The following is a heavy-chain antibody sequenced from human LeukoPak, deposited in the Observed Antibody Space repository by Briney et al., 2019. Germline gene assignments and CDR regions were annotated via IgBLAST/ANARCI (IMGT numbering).Heavy chain of an antibody. Sequence: GGSLRLSCAASGFTFSSYAMSWVRRAPGKGLEWVSAISGSGGSTYYADSVKGRFTISRDNSKNTLYLQMNSLRAEDTAVYYCASAHDYGDPADYWGQGTLVTVSS. J-gene: IGHJ4*02. CDR1: GFTFSSYA. CDR2: ISGSGGST. CDR3: ASAHDYGDPADY. V-gene: IGHV3-23*01. D-gene: IGHD4-17*01.